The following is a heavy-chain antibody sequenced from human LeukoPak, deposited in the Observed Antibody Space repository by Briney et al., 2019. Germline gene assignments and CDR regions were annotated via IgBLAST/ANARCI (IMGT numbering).Heavy chain of an antibody. J-gene: IGHJ4*02. V-gene: IGHV3-23*01. CDR3: AKIPGRQGGY. D-gene: IGHD2-21*01. CDR2: ISSSGGVT. Sequence: PGGSLRLSCAASGFTFSSYAMSWVRQAPGKGLEWVSAISSSGGVTYYADSVKGRFTISRDNSKNTLYLQMNSLRAEDTAVYYCAKIPGRQGGYWGQGTLVTVSS. CDR1: GFTFSSYA.